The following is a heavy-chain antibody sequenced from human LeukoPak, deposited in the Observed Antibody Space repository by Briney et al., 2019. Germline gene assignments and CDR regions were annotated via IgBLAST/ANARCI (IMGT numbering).Heavy chain of an antibody. J-gene: IGHJ6*03. Sequence: GASVKVSCKASGYTFTGYYMHWVRQAPGQGLEWMGWINPNSGGTNYAQKFQGRVTMTRDTSISTAYMELSRLRSDDTAVYYCARDGAESNWNYGYYYYYYMDVWGKGTTVTVSS. CDR2: INPNSGGT. V-gene: IGHV1-2*02. D-gene: IGHD1-7*01. CDR1: GYTFTGYY. CDR3: ARDGAESNWNYGYYYYYYMDV.